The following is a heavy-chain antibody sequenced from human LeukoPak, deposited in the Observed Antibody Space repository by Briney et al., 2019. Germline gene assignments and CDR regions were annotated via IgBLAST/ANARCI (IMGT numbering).Heavy chain of an antibody. J-gene: IGHJ4*02. CDR2: IKQDGSEK. V-gene: IGHV3-7*05. D-gene: IGHD6-13*01. Sequence: GSLRLSCAASGFMFSSYWMSWVRQAPGKGLEWVANIKQDGSEKYYVDSVKGRFTISRDNAKKSLYLQMNSLRPEDTAVYYCARSGFGSSWYFDYWGQGTLVTVSS. CDR1: GFMFSSYW. CDR3: ARSGFGSSWYFDY.